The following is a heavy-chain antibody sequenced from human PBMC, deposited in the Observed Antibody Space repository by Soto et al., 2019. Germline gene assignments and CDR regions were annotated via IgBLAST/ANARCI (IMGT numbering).Heavy chain of an antibody. V-gene: IGHV3-48*01. CDR2: ISSSSSTI. CDR3: ARDRIVVVPAAMPDAFDI. CDR1: GFTFSSYS. Sequence: GGSLRLSCAASGFTFSSYSMNWVRQAPGKGLEWVSYISSSSSTIYYADSVKGRFTISRDNAKNSLYLQMNSLRAEDTAVYYCARDRIVVVPAAMPDAFDIWGQGTMVTVSS. J-gene: IGHJ3*02. D-gene: IGHD2-2*01.